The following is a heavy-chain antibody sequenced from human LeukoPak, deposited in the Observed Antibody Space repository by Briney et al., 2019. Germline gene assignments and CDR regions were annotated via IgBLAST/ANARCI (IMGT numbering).Heavy chain of an antibody. D-gene: IGHD6-19*01. V-gene: IGHV3-21*01. Sequence: GGSLRLSCAASGFTFSSYSMNWVRQAPGKGLEWVSSISSSSSYIYYADSVKGRFTISRDNAKNSLYLQMNSLRAEDTAVYYCARDSSGWYRFDPSGQGTLVTVSS. CDR2: ISSSSSYI. J-gene: IGHJ5*02. CDR3: ARDSSGWYRFDP. CDR1: GFTFSSYS.